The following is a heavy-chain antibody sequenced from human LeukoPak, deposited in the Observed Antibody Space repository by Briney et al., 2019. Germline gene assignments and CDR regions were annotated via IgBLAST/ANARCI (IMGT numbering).Heavy chain of an antibody. J-gene: IGHJ6*03. CDR2: IKQDGSEK. D-gene: IGHD5-18*01. CDR3: ARVGYSYYYYYMDV. Sequence: GGSLRLSCVASGFTFSSRDWMTWVRQAPGKGLEWVANIKQDGSEKNYVDSVKGRFTISRDNAKNSLYLQMNSLRAEDTAVYYCARVGYSYYYYYMDVWGKGTTVTVSS. V-gene: IGHV3-7*01. CDR1: GFTFSSRDW.